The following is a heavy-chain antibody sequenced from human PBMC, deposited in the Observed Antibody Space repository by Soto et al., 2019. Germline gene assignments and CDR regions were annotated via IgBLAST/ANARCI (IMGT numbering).Heavy chain of an antibody. D-gene: IGHD6-6*01. CDR3: ARAPLPISSSSRRWYFDY. CDR2: ISYDGSNK. Sequence: GGSLRLSCAASGFTFSSYAMHWVRQAPGKRLEWVAVISYDGSNKYYADSVKGRFTISRDNSKNTLYLQITSLRAEDTAVYYCARAPLPISSSSRRWYFDYWGQGALVTVSS. V-gene: IGHV3-30-3*01. J-gene: IGHJ4*02. CDR1: GFTFSSYA.